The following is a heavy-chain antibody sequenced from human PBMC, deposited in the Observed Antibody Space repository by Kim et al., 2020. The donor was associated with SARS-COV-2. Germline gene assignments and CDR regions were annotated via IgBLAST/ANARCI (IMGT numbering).Heavy chain of an antibody. Sequence: SETLSLTCSVSGGSISSGPYYWTWIRQHPGGGLEFIGYIYASANTYYNPSFQSRVTMSIDTSENRFSLKLHSVTAADTAVYYCCYGDLYYFANWGRGTLV. J-gene: IGHJ4*02. CDR3: CYGDLYYFAN. V-gene: IGHV4-31*03. CDR2: IYASANT. CDR1: GGSISSGPYY. D-gene: IGHD4-17*01.